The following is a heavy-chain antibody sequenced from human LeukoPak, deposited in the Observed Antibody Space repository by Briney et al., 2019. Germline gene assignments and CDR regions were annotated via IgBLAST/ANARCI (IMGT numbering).Heavy chain of an antibody. CDR2: ISSSGSTI. CDR1: GFTFSSYE. D-gene: IGHD3-22*01. Sequence: GGSLRLSCATSGFTFSSYEIDCVRQAPGKGLEWVSYISSSGSTIYYAASVNGRFPVSIHNPKNSLYLKMNSLRAEDTAVYYCARRLRYYDSSGYPECFQHWGQGNLVTVSS. V-gene: IGHV3-48*03. J-gene: IGHJ1*01. CDR3: ARRLRYYDSSGYPECFQH.